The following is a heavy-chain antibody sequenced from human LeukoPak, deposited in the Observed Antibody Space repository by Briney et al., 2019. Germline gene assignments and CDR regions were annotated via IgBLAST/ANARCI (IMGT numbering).Heavy chain of an antibody. V-gene: IGHV3-30*02. CDR3: ARFVVVVAATDY. J-gene: IGHJ4*02. CDR1: GFTFSSYG. D-gene: IGHD2-15*01. CDR2: IRYDGSNK. Sequence: PGGSLRLSCAASGFTFSSYGMHWVRQAPGKGLEWVAFIRYDGSNKYYADSVKGRFTISRDYSKNTLYLQMNSLRAEDTAVYYCARFVVVVAATDYWGQGTLVTVSS.